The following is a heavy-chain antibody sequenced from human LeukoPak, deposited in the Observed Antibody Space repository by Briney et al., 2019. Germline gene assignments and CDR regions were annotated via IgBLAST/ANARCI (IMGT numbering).Heavy chain of an antibody. Sequence: GGSLRLSCAASGFTFSSYWMSWVRQAPGKGLEWVANIKQDGSEKYYVDSVKGRFTISRDNAKNSLYLQMNSLRAEDTGVYYCARHQFSGYDSSGSPFDYWGQRTLVTVSS. J-gene: IGHJ4*02. D-gene: IGHD3-22*01. V-gene: IGHV3-7*01. CDR2: IKQDGSEK. CDR1: GFTFSSYW. CDR3: ARHQFSGYDSSGSPFDY.